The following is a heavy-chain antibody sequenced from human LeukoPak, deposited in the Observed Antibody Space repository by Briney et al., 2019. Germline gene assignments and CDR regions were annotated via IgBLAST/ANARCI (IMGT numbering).Heavy chain of an antibody. D-gene: IGHD1/OR15-1a*01. CDR2: IYYSGST. Sequence: SETLSLTCTVSGGSISSSGSYWGWIRQSPGKGLEWIGTIYYSGSTYYNPSLKSRVTISADTSKEQFSLRLSSVTAADSAVYYCARYDSGTMFDYWGQGTLVTVSS. V-gene: IGHV4-39*01. CDR1: GGSISSSGSY. J-gene: IGHJ4*02. CDR3: ARYDSGTMFDY.